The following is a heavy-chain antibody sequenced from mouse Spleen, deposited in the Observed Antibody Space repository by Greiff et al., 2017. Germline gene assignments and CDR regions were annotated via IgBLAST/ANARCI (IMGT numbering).Heavy chain of an antibody. D-gene: IGHD2-4*01. CDR2: IDPEDGDT. J-gene: IGHJ4*01. Sequence: VQLQQSGAELVRPGASVKLSCTASGFNIKDYYMHWVKQRPEQGLEWIGRIDPEDGDTEYAPKFQGKATMTADTSSNTAYLQLSSLTSEDTTVYYCTTRGYDYDDYYAMDYWGQGTSVTVSS. V-gene: IGHV14-1*01. CDR3: TTRGYDYDDYYAMDY. CDR1: GFNIKDYY.